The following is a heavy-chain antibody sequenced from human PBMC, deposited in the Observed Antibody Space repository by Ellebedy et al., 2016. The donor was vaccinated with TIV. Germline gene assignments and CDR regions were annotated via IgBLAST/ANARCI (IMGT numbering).Heavy chain of an antibody. D-gene: IGHD3-22*01. V-gene: IGHV3-7*01. J-gene: IGHJ4*02. CDR2: INQDGSEI. CDR3: ARAIGSGSSY. CDR1: GFTFSSYW. Sequence: GESLKISXAASGFTFSSYWMHWVRQAPGKGLEWVANINQDGSEIHYVDSVKGRFTISRDNAENYLYLQMNSLRAEDTAVYYCARAIGSGSSYWGQGTLVTVSS.